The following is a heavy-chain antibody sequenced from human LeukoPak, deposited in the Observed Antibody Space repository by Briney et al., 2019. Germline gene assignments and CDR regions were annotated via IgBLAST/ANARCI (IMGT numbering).Heavy chain of an antibody. CDR2: IESDESIS. D-gene: IGHD1-26*01. CDR3: TKNTGRREGWFDP. Sequence: GGSLRLSCAASGLTFRHYGMHWVRQTPGKGLEWVAFIESDESISQYADLVKGRFTISRDNSKNMLYLQMNSLRTEDTAMYYCTKNTGRREGWFDPWGQGTLVTVSS. J-gene: IGHJ5*02. CDR1: GLTFRHYG. V-gene: IGHV3-30*02.